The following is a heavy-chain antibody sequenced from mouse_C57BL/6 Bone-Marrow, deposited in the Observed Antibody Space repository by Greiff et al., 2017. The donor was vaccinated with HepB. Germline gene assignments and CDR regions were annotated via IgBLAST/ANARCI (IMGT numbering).Heavy chain of an antibody. CDR1: GYSITSGYY. J-gene: IGHJ3*01. Sequence: DVKLQESGPGLVKPSQSLSLTCSVTGYSITSGYYWNWIRQFPGNKLEWMGYISYDGSNNYNPSLKNRISITRDTSKNQFFLKLNSVTTEDTATYYCARGGIYYYGRGFAYWGQGTLVTVSA. D-gene: IGHD1-1*01. CDR3: ARGGIYYYGRGFAY. CDR2: ISYDGSN. V-gene: IGHV3-6*01.